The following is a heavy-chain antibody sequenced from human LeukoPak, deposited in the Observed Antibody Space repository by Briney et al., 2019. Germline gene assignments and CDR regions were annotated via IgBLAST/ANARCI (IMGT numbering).Heavy chain of an antibody. CDR2: ISYDGSNK. CDR3: AKEMRWLQTKNWFDP. D-gene: IGHD5-24*01. CDR1: GFTFSSYG. Sequence: GRSLGLSCAASGFTFSSYGMHWVRQAPGKGLEWVAVISYDGSNKYYADSVKGRFAISRDNSKDTLYLQMNSLRAEDTAVYYCAKEMRWLQTKNWFDPWGQGTLVTVPS. J-gene: IGHJ5*02. V-gene: IGHV3-30*18.